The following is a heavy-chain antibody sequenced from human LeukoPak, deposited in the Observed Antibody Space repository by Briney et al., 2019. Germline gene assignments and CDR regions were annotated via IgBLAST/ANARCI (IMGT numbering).Heavy chain of an antibody. D-gene: IGHD3-10*01. Sequence: GESLKISFKGSGYSFTSYWIGWVRQMPGKGLGWMGIIYPGDSDTRYSPSFQGQVTISADKSINTAYLQWSSLKASDTAMYYCARLGVRGVIITRGYFDYWGQGTLVTASS. CDR2: IYPGDSDT. CDR3: ARLGVRGVIITRGYFDY. J-gene: IGHJ4*02. CDR1: GYSFTSYW. V-gene: IGHV5-51*01.